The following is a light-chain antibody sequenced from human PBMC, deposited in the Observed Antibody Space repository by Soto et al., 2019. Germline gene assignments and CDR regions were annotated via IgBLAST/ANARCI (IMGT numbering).Light chain of an antibody. J-gene: IGKJ1*01. Sequence: DIQMTQSPSTLSASVGDRVTITCRATQSISSWLAWYQQKPGKAPKLLIYDALSLESGVPSRFSGSGSGTEFTLTISSPQPDDFAAYYCQQYNSYSWTFGQGTKVEIK. V-gene: IGKV1-5*01. CDR3: QQYNSYSWT. CDR1: QSISSW. CDR2: DAL.